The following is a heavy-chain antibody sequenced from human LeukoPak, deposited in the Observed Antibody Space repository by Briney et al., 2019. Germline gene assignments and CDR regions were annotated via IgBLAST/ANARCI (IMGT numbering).Heavy chain of an antibody. Sequence: GRSLRLSCAASGFTFSSYAMHWVRQAPGKGLEWVAVISYDGSNKYYADSVKGRFTISRDNSKNTLYLQMNSLRAEDTAVYYCARGRIQLWFNGMDVWGQGTTATVSS. CDR3: ARGRIQLWFNGMDV. CDR1: GFTFSSYA. CDR2: ISYDGSNK. J-gene: IGHJ6*02. V-gene: IGHV3-30-3*01. D-gene: IGHD5-18*01.